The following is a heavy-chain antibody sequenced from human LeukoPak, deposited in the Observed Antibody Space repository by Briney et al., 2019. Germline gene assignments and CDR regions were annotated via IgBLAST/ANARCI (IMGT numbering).Heavy chain of an antibody. D-gene: IGHD6-19*01. CDR3: ARAKKSSGWSFPSDYYYGMDV. CDR2: ISYDGSNK. J-gene: IGHJ6*02. V-gene: IGHV3-30-3*01. Sequence: GRSLRLSCAASGFTFSSYAMHWVRQAPGKGLEWVAVISYDGSNKYYADSVKGRFTISRDNSKNTLYLQMNSLRAEDTAVYYCARAKKSSGWSFPSDYYYGMDVWGQGTTVTVSS. CDR1: GFTFSSYA.